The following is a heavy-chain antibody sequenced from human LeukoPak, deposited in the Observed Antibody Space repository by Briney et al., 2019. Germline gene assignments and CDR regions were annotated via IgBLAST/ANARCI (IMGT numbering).Heavy chain of an antibody. CDR3: ASAYGSGNNLNYYMDV. CDR1: GGTFSSYA. CDR2: IIPIFGTA. D-gene: IGHD3-10*01. Sequence: GASVKVSCKASGGTFSSYAISWVRQAPGQGLGWMGGIIPIFGTANYAQKFQGRVTITADKSTSTAYMELSSLRSEDTAVYYCASAYGSGNNLNYYMDVWGKGTTVTVSS. V-gene: IGHV1-69*06. J-gene: IGHJ6*03.